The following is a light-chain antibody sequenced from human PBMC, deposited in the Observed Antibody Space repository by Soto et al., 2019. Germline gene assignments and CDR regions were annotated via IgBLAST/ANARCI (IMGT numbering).Light chain of an antibody. J-gene: IGKJ1*01. CDR3: QQYNSYPPWT. CDR2: KAS. V-gene: IGKV1-5*03. CDR1: QSISSW. Sequence: DIQMTQSPSTLSASVGDRVTITCRASQSISSWLAWYQQKPGKAPKLLIYKASSLESGVPSRFSGSGSGTEFTLTISSLQADDFATYYCQQYNSYPPWTVGQGTKVEIK.